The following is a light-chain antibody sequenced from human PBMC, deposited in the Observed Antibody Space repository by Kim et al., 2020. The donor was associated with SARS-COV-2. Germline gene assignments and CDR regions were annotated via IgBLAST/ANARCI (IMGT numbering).Light chain of an antibody. CDR2: SDN. J-gene: IGLJ7*02. Sequence: SYELTQPPSVSVAPGETAKIPCGGHDLETKRVHWYQQRPGQAPLVVIYSDNDRPSGIPERFSVSNSDNTATLTISRVEAGDEAAYCCQVWDSPSEEVIFGGGTQRTAL. CDR1: DLETKR. V-gene: IGLV3-21*04. CDR3: QVWDSPSEEVI.